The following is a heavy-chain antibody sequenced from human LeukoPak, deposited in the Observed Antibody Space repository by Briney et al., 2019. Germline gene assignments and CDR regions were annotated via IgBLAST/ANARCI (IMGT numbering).Heavy chain of an antibody. Sequence: SETLSLTCTVFTASISSSYYWGWIRQSPGKGLEWIASIYFRGGTYYNPSLKSRLTISVDATKNVCSLMLTSVAAAETAVYYCLRHIAMGSPLYDWGQGTLVTVSA. CDR2: IYFRGGT. J-gene: IGHJ4*02. D-gene: IGHD2-21*01. CDR3: LRHIAMGSPLYD. CDR1: TASISSSYY. V-gene: IGHV4-39*01.